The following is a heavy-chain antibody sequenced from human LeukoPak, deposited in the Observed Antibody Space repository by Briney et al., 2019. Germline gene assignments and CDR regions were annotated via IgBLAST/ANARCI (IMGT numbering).Heavy chain of an antibody. CDR2: ISGDGGST. Sequence: PGGSLRLSCAAPGSIFDNYAIHWVRQAPGRGLEWVSLISGDGGSTFYADSVRGRFTISRDNTRKSLSLQTSSLRSEDTALYYCARESETSGWYDYWGQGTLVTVSS. CDR3: ARESETSGWYDY. D-gene: IGHD6-19*01. V-gene: IGHV3-43*02. J-gene: IGHJ4*02. CDR1: GSIFDNYA.